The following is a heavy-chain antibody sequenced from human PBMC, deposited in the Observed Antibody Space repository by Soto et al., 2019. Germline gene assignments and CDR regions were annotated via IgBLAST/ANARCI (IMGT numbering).Heavy chain of an antibody. CDR1: GGSISGPY. V-gene: IGHV4-59*11. CDR2: IDNTGTT. D-gene: IGHD4-17*01. J-gene: IGHJ5*02. Sequence: QMQLRESGPGLVKPSGTLSLTCTVSGGSISGPYWNWIRRPPGKGLEWIGYIDNTGTTNYNPSLKSRLTMSLDTSKNQISLKLSSVTAADTAVYHCAREDYGPFHNCFDPWGQGTLVTVSS. CDR3: AREDYGPFHNCFDP.